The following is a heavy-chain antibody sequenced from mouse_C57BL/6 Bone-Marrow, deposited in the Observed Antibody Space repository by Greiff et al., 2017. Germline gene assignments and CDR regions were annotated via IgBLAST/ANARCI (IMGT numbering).Heavy chain of an antibody. V-gene: IGHV3-6*01. CDR3: ARDDGYYPWFAY. Sequence: EVQRVESGPGLVKPSQSLSLTCSVTGYSITSGYYWNWIRQFPGNKLEWMGYISYDGSNNYNPSLKNRISITRDTSKNQFFLKLNSVTTEDTATYYCARDDGYYPWFAYWGQGTLVTVSA. D-gene: IGHD2-3*01. CDR2: ISYDGSN. CDR1: GYSITSGYY. J-gene: IGHJ3*01.